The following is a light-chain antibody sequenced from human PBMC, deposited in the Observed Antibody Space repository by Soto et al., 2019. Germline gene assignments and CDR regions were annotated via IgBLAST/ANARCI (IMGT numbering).Light chain of an antibody. CDR1: QGIRYQ. Sequence: DIQMTQSPSSLSASVGDRVNITCRPSQGIRYQLAWYQQKPGKIPKLLIYAASTLQSGVPSRFSGSGSGTDFTLTISSLQPEDVAIYYCQKYNSAPLTFGGGTKVEIK. V-gene: IGKV1-27*01. CDR3: QKYNSAPLT. CDR2: AAS. J-gene: IGKJ4*01.